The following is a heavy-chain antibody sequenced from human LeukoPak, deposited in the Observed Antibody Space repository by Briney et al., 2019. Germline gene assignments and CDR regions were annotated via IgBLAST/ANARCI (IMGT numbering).Heavy chain of an antibody. CDR1: GFTFSSYG. CDR3: ARDSSGSDDY. D-gene: IGHD1-26*01. V-gene: IGHV3-33*01. Sequence: GGSLRLSCAASGFTFSSYGMHWVRQAPGKGLEWVAVILSDGSKEFYTDSVKGRFTISRDNSKNTLYLQMNSLRAEDTAVYYCARDSSGSDDYWGQGTLVTVSS. J-gene: IGHJ4*02. CDR2: ILSDGSKE.